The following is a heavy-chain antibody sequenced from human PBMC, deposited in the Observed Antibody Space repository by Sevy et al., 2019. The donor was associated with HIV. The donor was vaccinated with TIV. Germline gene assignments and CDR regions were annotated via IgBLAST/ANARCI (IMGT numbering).Heavy chain of an antibody. V-gene: IGHV3-23*01. CDR3: AEAQSGLLAAGSGSRAFDI. Sequence: GGSLRLSCAASGFTLTSYAMSWVRQAPGKGLEWVSGISASGGNTYYADSVQGRFTISRDNSKNTLYLEMNSLGAEDTAVYYGAEAQSGLLAAGSGSRAFDIWGQGTMVTVSS. J-gene: IGHJ3*02. D-gene: IGHD3-10*01. CDR2: ISASGGNT. CDR1: GFTLTSYA.